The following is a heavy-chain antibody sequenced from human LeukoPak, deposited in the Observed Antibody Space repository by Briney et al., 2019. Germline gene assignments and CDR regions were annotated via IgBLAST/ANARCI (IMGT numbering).Heavy chain of an antibody. J-gene: IGHJ3*02. CDR3: ARNGPSSSSFPGGAFDI. CDR1: GVSGDSISSSSYY. D-gene: IGHD6-13*01. V-gene: IGHV4-39*01. CDR2: IYYSGIT. Sequence: PSETLSLTCIVSGVSGDSISSSSYYWGWIRQPPGKGLEYIGNIYYSGITYYNPSLKSRLTISVDTSKNQFSLKLSSVTAADTAFYYCARNGPSSSSFPGGAFDIWGQGTMVTVSS.